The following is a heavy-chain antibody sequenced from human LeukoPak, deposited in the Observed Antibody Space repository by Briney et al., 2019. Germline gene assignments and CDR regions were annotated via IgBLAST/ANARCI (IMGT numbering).Heavy chain of an antibody. V-gene: IGHV3-43D*03. CDR1: GFTFSSYW. Sequence: GGSLRLSCAASGFTFSSYWMSWVRQAPGKGLEWVSFISWDGGSTYYADSVKGRFTISRDNSKNSLYLQMNSLRAEDTALYYCAKGTLGDYRAGPDYWGRGTLVTVSS. CDR2: ISWDGGST. J-gene: IGHJ4*02. D-gene: IGHD4-17*01. CDR3: AKGTLGDYRAGPDY.